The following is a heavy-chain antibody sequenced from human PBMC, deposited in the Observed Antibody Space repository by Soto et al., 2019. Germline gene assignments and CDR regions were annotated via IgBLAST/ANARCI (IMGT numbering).Heavy chain of an antibody. CDR2: MNPNRGNT. V-gene: IGHV1-8*01. J-gene: IGHJ4*02. CDR3: ARVVGGMITFGGVIVIPYFDY. Sequence: ASVKVSCKASGYTFTSSDINWVRQATGQGLEWMGWMNPNRGNTGYAQKFQGRVTMTRNTSISTAYMELSSLRSEDTAVYYCARVVGGMITFGGVIVIPYFDYWGQGTLVTRLL. D-gene: IGHD3-16*02. CDR1: GYTFTSSD.